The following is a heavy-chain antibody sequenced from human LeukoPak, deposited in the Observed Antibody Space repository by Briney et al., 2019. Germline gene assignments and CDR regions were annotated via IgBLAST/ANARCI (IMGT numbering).Heavy chain of an antibody. CDR2: IYYSGNT. CDR3: ARRIAVAGPFDY. D-gene: IGHD6-19*01. Sequence: SETLSLTCTVSGYSINSGHYWGWIRQPPGKRLEWIGSIYYSGNTYYNPTLKSRITISVDTSKNQFSLKLSSVTAADTAVYYCARRIAVAGPFDYWGQGTLVTVSS. CDR1: GYSINSGHY. J-gene: IGHJ4*02. V-gene: IGHV4-38-2*02.